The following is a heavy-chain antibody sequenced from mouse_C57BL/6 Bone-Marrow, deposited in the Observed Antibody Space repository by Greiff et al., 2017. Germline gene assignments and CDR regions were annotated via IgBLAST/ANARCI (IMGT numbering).Heavy chain of an antibody. J-gene: IGHJ3*01. V-gene: IGHV1-26*01. CDR2: INPNNGGT. D-gene: IGHD1-1*01. CDR3: ARLLFAY. Sequence: EVQLQQSGPELVKPGASVKISCKASGYTFTDYYMNWVKQSHGKSLEWIGDINPNNGGTSYNQKFKGKATLTVDKSSSTADMELRSLTSEDSAVYYGARLLFAYWGQGTLVTVSA. CDR1: GYTFTDYY.